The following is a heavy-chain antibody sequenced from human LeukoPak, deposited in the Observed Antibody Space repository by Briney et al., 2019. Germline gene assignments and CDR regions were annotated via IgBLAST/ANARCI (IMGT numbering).Heavy chain of an antibody. CDR3: AKDLRYSTTWYYFDY. CDR1: GFTFSNYA. Sequence: GGSLRLSCAASGFTFSNYAMSWVRQAPGKGLEWASTISNTGGSTYYADSVKGRFTISRDNSKNTLYLKMNSLRADDTAVYYCAKDLRYSTTWYYFDYWGQGTLVTVSS. D-gene: IGHD6-13*01. J-gene: IGHJ4*02. V-gene: IGHV3-23*01. CDR2: ISNTGGST.